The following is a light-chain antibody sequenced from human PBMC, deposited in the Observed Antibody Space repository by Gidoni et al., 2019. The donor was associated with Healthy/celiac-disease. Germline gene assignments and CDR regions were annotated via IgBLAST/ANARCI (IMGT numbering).Light chain of an antibody. CDR2: AAS. Sequence: DIQMTQSPSSLSASVGDRVTITCRASQSISSYLNWYQQKPGKAPKLLIYAASSLQSGVPSRCSGSRSGTDFTLTISSLQPEDVAAYYCQQSYSTPPVAFGQGTQLEIK. CDR3: QQSYSTPPVA. V-gene: IGKV1-39*01. CDR1: QSISSY. J-gene: IGKJ5*01.